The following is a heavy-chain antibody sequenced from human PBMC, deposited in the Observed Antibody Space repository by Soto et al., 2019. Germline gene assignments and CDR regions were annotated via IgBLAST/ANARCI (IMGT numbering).Heavy chain of an antibody. Sequence: SVKVSCKASGGTFSSYAISWVRQAPGQGLEWMGGIIPIFGTANYAQKFQGRVTITADESTSTAYMELSSLRSEDTAVYYCALKHSSSSYSYYGMDVWGQGTTVTV. V-gene: IGHV1-69*13. J-gene: IGHJ6*02. CDR2: IIPIFGTA. CDR3: ALKHSSSSYSYYGMDV. CDR1: GGTFSSYA. D-gene: IGHD6-6*01.